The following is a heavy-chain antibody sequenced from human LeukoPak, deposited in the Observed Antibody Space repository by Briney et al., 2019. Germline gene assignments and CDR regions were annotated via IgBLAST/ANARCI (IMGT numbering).Heavy chain of an antibody. V-gene: IGHV3-21*01. D-gene: IGHD2-21*01. CDR3: ARGMAIPGAFDI. Sequence: GGSLRLSCAAYGFTFSSYSMNWVRQAPGKGLEWVSSISSSSSYIYYADSVKGRFTISRDNAKNSLYLQMNSLRAEDTAVYYCARGMAIPGAFDIWGQGTMVTVSS. CDR1: GFTFSSYS. J-gene: IGHJ3*02. CDR2: ISSSSSYI.